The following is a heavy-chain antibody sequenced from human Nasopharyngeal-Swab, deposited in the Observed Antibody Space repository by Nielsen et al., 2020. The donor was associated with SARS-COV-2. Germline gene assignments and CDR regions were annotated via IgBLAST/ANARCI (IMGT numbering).Heavy chain of an antibody. D-gene: IGHD2-8*01. Sequence: SVTVSCQASGFSITYRFLHWMRQAPGQAREWMGWITPFNGNAKYAQKFQGRVSITSDGSRTTASLELSSLRPDDTAMYFCASGQCINGVCNPTDGLDVWGQGTSVTVS. CDR2: ITPFNGNA. CDR1: GFSITYRF. J-gene: IGHJ6*02. CDR3: ASGQCINGVCNPTDGLDV. V-gene: IGHV1-45*02.